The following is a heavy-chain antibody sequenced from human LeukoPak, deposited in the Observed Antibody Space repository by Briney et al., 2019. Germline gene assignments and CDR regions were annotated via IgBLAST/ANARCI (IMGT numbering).Heavy chain of an antibody. CDR3: ARHEITVGARGYYYYGMDV. Sequence: GESLKISCQVSGYSFTNYWIGWVRQMPGKGLESMGIIYTADSDTAYSPSFQGQVTISADKSISTVYLQWSSLKASGTAMYYCARHEITVGARGYYYYGMDVWGQGTTVTVSS. CDR1: GYSFTNYW. D-gene: IGHD3-10*01. CDR2: IYTADSDT. V-gene: IGHV5-51*01. J-gene: IGHJ6*02.